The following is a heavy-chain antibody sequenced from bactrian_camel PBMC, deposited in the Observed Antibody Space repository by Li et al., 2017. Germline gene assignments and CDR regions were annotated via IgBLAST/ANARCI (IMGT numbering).Heavy chain of an antibody. CDR1: GYASSRGC. Sequence: HVQLVESGGGSVQAGGSLTLSCTGSGYASSRGCMGWFRRPPGKERVGVATIDTDGDTSYADSVQGRFTIVKDIAKNTLPLQMSSLKPEDTAMYYCAAEPYCTVLRGSIFFPNYYNYSGQGTQVTVS. D-gene: IGHD6*01. CDR3: AAEPYCTVLRGSIFFPNYYNY. V-gene: IGHV3S26*01. J-gene: IGHJ4*01. CDR2: IDTDGDT.